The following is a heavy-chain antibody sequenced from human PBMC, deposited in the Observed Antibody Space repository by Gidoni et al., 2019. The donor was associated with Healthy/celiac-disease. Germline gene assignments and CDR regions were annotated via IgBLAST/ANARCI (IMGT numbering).Heavy chain of an antibody. Sequence: QVQLVESGGAVVQPGRYLRLSCAASGFTFSSYAMHWVRQAPGKGLEWVAVISYDGSNKYYADSVKGRFTISRDNSKNTLYLQMNSLRAEDTAVYYCASQSVTNAFDIWGQGTMVTVSS. CDR3: ASQSVTNAFDI. D-gene: IGHD4-17*01. V-gene: IGHV3-30-3*01. CDR1: GFTFSSYA. CDR2: ISYDGSNK. J-gene: IGHJ3*02.